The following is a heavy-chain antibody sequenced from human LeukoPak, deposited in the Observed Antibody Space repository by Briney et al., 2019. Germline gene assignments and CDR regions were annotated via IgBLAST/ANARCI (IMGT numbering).Heavy chain of an antibody. V-gene: IGHV3-7*01. D-gene: IGHD3-10*01. CDR3: ARAGSFRHYVY. CDR2: IKQDGSEK. Sequence: PGGSLRLSCAASGFTFSGFWMSWVRQTPGKGLEWVANIKQDGSEKYYVDSVKGRFTISRDNAKNSLSLQMNGLRVEDTAVYYCARAGSFRHYVYWGQGTLVTVSS. CDR1: GFTFSGFW. J-gene: IGHJ4*02.